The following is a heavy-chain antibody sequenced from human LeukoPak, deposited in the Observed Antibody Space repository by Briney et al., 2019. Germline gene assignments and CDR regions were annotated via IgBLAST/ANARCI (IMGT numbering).Heavy chain of an antibody. D-gene: IGHD6-13*01. Sequence: SVKVSCKASGGTFSSYAISWVRQAPGQGLEWMGRIIPIFGTANYAQKFQGRVTITTDESTSTAYMELSSLRSEDTAVYYCATLIAAAGSRLTPDYWGQGTLVTVSS. J-gene: IGHJ4*02. CDR3: ATLIAAAGSRLTPDY. V-gene: IGHV1-69*05. CDR2: IIPIFGTA. CDR1: GGTFSSYA.